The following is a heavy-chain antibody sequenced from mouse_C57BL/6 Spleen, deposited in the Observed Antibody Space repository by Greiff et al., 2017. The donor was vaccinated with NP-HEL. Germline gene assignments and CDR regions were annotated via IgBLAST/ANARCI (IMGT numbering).Heavy chain of an antibody. CDR1: GFTFSSYG. Sequence: EVQVVESGGDLVKPGGSLKLSCAASGFTFSSYGMSWVRQTPDKRLEWVATISSGGSYTYYPDSVKGRFTISRDNAKNTLYLQMSSLKSEDTAMYYCARHGWGYGNPYFDYWGQGTTLTVSS. D-gene: IGHD2-1*01. J-gene: IGHJ2*01. V-gene: IGHV5-6*01. CDR2: ISSGGSYT. CDR3: ARHGWGYGNPYFDY.